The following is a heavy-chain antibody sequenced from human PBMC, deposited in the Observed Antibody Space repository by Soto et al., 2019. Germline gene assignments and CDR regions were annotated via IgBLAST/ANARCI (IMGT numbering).Heavy chain of an antibody. D-gene: IGHD2-21*01. J-gene: IGHJ6*02. Sequence: EVQVVESGGGLVKPGGSLRLSCVFSGFTFSTYTMNWVRQAPGKGLEWVSSINGRSNYVYYADSVKGRFTITRDNAKNTRYLQMNSLRAEDTAVYDCAKAALRLGFSYYYYGMDVWGQGTTVTVSS. CDR3: AKAALRLGFSYYYYGMDV. V-gene: IGHV3-21*04. CDR2: INGRSNYV. CDR1: GFTFSTYT.